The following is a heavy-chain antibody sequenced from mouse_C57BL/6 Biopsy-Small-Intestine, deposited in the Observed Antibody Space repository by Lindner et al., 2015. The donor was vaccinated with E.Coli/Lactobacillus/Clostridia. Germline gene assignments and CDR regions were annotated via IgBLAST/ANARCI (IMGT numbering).Heavy chain of an antibody. D-gene: IGHD2-13*01. CDR3: ARDQVGYEILTGDAFDI. Sequence: SVKVSCKASGYTFSGYGISWVRQAPGQGLEWMGWISGDNGYPNYEQKFQGRVTMTTDTSTSTAYMEVKSLRSDDTAVYYCARDQVGYEILTGDAFDIWGQGTMVTVSS. V-gene: IGHV1-84*02. CDR1: GYTFSGYG. CDR2: ISGDNGYP. J-gene: IGHJ3*01.